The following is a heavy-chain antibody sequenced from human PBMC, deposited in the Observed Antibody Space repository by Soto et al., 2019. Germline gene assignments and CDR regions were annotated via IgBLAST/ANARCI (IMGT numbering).Heavy chain of an antibody. Sequence: PSETLSLTCTVSGGSISSYYWSWIRQPPGKGLEWIGYIHYSGSTNYNPSLKSRVTISVDTSKNQFSLKLSSVTAADTAVYYCARQPGIVAPWPLPDYYYMDVWGKGTTVTVSS. CDR2: IHYSGST. D-gene: IGHD5-12*01. CDR3: ARQPGIVAPWPLPDYYYMDV. CDR1: GGSISSYY. V-gene: IGHV4-59*08. J-gene: IGHJ6*03.